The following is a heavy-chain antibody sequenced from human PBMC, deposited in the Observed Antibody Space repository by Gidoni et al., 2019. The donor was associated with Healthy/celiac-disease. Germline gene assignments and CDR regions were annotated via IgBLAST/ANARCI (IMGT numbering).Heavy chain of an antibody. D-gene: IGHD3-22*01. V-gene: IGHV3-9*01. Sequence: EVQLVESGGGLVQPGRSLRLSCAASGFTFDDYAMHWVRQAPGKGLEWVSGISWNSGSIGYADSVKGRFTISRDNAKNSLYLQMNSLRAEDTALYYCAKDRYYYEYYFDYWGQGTLVTVSS. CDR2: ISWNSGSI. J-gene: IGHJ4*02. CDR3: AKDRYYYEYYFDY. CDR1: GFTFDDYA.